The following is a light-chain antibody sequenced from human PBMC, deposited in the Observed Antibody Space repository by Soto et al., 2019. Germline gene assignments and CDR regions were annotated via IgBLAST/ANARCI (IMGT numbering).Light chain of an antibody. V-gene: IGKV1-5*03. J-gene: IGKJ1*01. CDR2: GAS. CDR1: QTISSW. Sequence: DIQMTQSPSTLSVSVGDRVTLSCRSSQTISSWLAWYQQKPGKAPKLLIYGASSLKSGVPSRFSGSGSGTEFTLTISSLQPDDFATYYCQQYNSYSGTFGQGTKVDIK. CDR3: QQYNSYSGT.